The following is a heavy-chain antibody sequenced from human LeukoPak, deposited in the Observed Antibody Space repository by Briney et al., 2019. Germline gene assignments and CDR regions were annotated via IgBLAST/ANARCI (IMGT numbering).Heavy chain of an antibody. CDR3: ARDPAYYDSSGYFNGVSEFDY. D-gene: IGHD3-22*01. J-gene: IGHJ4*02. CDR1: GYTFTGYY. V-gene: IGHV1-18*04. CDR2: ISAYNGNT. Sequence: ASVKVSCKASGYTFTGYYMHWVRQAPGQGLEWMGWISAYNGNTNYAQKLQGRVTMTTDTSTSTAYMELRSLRSDDTAVYYCARDPAYYDSSGYFNGVSEFDYWGQGTLVTVSS.